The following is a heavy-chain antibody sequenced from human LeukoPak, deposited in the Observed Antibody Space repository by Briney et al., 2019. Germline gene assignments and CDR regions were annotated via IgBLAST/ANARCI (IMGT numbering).Heavy chain of an antibody. CDR1: GGSISTYY. CDR2: IYYSGST. D-gene: IGHD1-26*01. J-gene: IGHJ5*02. Sequence: SETLSLTCTVSGGSISTYYWSWIRQPPGKGLEWIGYIYYSGSTNYNPSLKSRVTISVDTSKNQFSLKLSSVTAADTAVYYCATDREGFNWFDPWGQGTLVTVSS. CDR3: ATDREGFNWFDP. V-gene: IGHV4-59*01.